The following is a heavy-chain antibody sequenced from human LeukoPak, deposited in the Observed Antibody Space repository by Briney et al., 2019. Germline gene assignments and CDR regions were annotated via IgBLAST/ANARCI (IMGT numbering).Heavy chain of an antibody. CDR3: AKDHDYYDSSGYYYDY. D-gene: IGHD3-22*01. Sequence: GGSLRLSCAASGFNFSSYAMSWVRTAPGTGLASVSAISGSGGSTYYADSVKGRFTISRDNSKNTLYLQMNSLRAEDTAVYYCAKDHDYYDSSGYYYDYWGQGTLVTVSS. V-gene: IGHV3-23*01. CDR2: ISGSGGST. J-gene: IGHJ4*02. CDR1: GFNFSSYA.